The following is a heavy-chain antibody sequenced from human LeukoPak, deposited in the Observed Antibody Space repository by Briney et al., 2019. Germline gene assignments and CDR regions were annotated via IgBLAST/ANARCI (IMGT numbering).Heavy chain of an antibody. CDR3: AKSSRVVFFDY. J-gene: IGHJ4*02. V-gene: IGHV3-23*01. CDR2: ISGSGGST. Sequence: XGXEWVSAISGSGGSTYYADSVKGRFTISRDNSKNTLYLQMNSLRAEDTAVYYCAKSSRVVFFDYWGQGTLVTVSS. D-gene: IGHD3-10*01.